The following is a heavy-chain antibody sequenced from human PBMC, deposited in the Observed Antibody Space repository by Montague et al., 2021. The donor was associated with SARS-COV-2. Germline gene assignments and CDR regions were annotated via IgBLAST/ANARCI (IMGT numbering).Heavy chain of an antibody. CDR3: AKDDGSGNYYNGLYEN. CDR2: VSDTGGGT. CDR1: GFTFKNYA. V-gene: IGHV3-23*01. Sequence: SLRLSCAASGFTFKNYAMGWVRQAPGKGLEWVSAVSDTGGGTYYADSVKGRFTISRDNGRNSVHLQMNSLRAEDTAPYYCAKDDGSGNYYNGLYENWGQGTRVTVSS. D-gene: IGHD3-10*01. J-gene: IGHJ4*02.